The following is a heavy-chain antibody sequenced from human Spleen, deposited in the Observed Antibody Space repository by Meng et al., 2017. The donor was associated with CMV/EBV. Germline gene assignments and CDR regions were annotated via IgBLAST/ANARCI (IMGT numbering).Heavy chain of an antibody. CDR3: ARDRFIKPKFSFYYAMDV. D-gene: IGHD3-10*01. CDR1: GFTFDDYA. V-gene: IGHV3-9*01. J-gene: IGHJ6*02. CDR2: ISWNSGSI. Sequence: SLKISCAASGFTFDDYAMHWVRQAPGKGLEWVSGISWNSGSIGYADSVKGRFIISRDNANNSLYLQMNSLRADDTAMYYCARDRFIKPKFSFYYAMDVWGHGTTVTVSS.